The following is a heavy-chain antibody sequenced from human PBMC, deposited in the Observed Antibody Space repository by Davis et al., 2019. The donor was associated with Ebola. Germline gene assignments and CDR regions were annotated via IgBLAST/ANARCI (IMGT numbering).Heavy chain of an antibody. CDR3: ARVFRSYNWNDASDY. Sequence: SETLSLTCAVSGGSISSSSYYWGWIRQPPGKGLEWIGSIYYSGSTNYNPSLKSRVTISVDTSKNQFSLKLSSVTAADTAVYYCARVFRSYNWNDASDYWGQGTLVTVSS. CDR1: GGSISSSSYY. CDR2: IYYSGST. D-gene: IGHD1-20*01. J-gene: IGHJ4*02. V-gene: IGHV4-39*07.